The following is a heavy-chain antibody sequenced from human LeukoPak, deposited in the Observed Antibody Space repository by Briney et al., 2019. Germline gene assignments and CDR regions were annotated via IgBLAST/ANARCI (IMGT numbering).Heavy chain of an antibody. V-gene: IGHV3-23*01. CDR2: ISGSGSNV. CDR1: GFIFSQFD. CDR3: AKARSEVVISATNH. Sequence: PGGSLRLSCAASGFIFSQFDMNWVRQAPGKGLEWVSRISGSGSNVNYADSVKGRFTISRDNSKNKVYLQMKSLRAEDTALYYCAKARSEVVISATNHWGQGTQVTVSS. D-gene: IGHD2-15*01. J-gene: IGHJ4*02.